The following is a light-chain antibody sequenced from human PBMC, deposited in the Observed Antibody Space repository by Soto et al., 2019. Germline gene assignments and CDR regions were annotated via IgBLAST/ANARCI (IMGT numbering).Light chain of an antibody. CDR1: SRDVGGYNY. CDR3: SSYAATNNYV. Sequence: QSVLTQPPSASGSPGQSVTISCTGTSRDVGGYNYVSWYQQHPGKAPQLIIYEVSKRPSGVPDRFSGSKSGNTASLTVSGLQAEDEADYYCSSYAATNNYVFGSGTKLTVL. J-gene: IGLJ1*01. V-gene: IGLV2-8*01. CDR2: EVS.